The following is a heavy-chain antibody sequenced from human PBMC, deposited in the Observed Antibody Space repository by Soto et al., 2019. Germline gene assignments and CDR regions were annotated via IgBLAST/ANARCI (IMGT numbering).Heavy chain of an antibody. CDR1: GGTFSSSA. Sequence: QVQLEQSGAEVQKPGSSVKVSCKASGGTFSSSAFSWVRQAPGQGLEWMGGIMPVFPTPDYAQKFQDIVTITANASKSTTNMELSGLRSEDTAIYYCARDKDRLQLGGNYYYILYVRGQGTTVIVSS. J-gene: IGHJ6*01. CDR2: IMPVFPTP. D-gene: IGHD1-1*01. V-gene: IGHV1-69*12. CDR3: ARDKDRLQLGGNYYYILYV.